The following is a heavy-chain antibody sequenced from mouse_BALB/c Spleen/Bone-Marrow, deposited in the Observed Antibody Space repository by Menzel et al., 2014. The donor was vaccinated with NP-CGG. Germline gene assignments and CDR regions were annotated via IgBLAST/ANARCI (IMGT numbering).Heavy chain of an antibody. Sequence: EVNVVESGGDLVKPGGSLKLSCAASGFTFRNYGMSWVRQTPDKRLEWVATISSGGSYTYFPDSVKGRFTISRDNATNALCLQMNSLKSEDAAMYDCARLAPDYAMDYWGQGTSGTVSS. V-gene: IGHV5-6*01. CDR1: GFTFRNYG. CDR3: ARLAPDYAMDY. D-gene: IGHD3-1*01. J-gene: IGHJ4*01. CDR2: ISSGGSYT.